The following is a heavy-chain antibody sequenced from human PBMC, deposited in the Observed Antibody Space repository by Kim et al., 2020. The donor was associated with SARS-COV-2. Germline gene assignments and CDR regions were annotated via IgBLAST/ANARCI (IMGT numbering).Heavy chain of an antibody. V-gene: IGHV3-64D*09. D-gene: IGHD6-13*01. CDR1: GFTFSSYA. CDR2: ISSNGGST. J-gene: IGHJ6*02. CDR3: VKEYRYSSSWYKPYYYYGMDV. Sequence: GGSLRLSCSASGFTFSSYAMHWVRQAPGKGLEYVSAISSNGGSTYYADSVKGRFTISRDNSKNTLYLQMSSLRAEDTAVYYCVKEYRYSSSWYKPYYYYGMDVWGQGTTVTVSS.